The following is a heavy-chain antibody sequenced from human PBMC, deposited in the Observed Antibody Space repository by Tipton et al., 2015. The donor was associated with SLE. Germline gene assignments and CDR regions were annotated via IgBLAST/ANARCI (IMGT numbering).Heavy chain of an antibody. CDR3: AKDGDKVRGAGGENYFDY. CDR2: ISGSGGST. D-gene: IGHD3-10*01. V-gene: IGHV3-23*01. CDR1: GFTFSSYA. J-gene: IGHJ4*02. Sequence: SLRLSCAASGFTFSSYAMSWVRQAPGKGLEWVSAISGSGGSTYYADSVKGRFTISRDNSKNTLYLQMNSLRAEDTAVYYCAKDGDKVRGAGGENYFDYWGQGTLVTVSS.